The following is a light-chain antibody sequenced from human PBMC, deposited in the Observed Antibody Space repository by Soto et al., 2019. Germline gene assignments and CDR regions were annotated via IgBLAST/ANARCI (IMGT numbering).Light chain of an antibody. Sequence: EVVLTRSPGTLSLSPGERATLSCRASQSVSSSYLAWYQQKPGQAPRLLIYGASTRATGIPARFSGSGSGTEFTLTISSLQSEDFAVYYCQQHNNWPPITFGQGTRLENK. CDR2: GAS. V-gene: IGKV3-15*01. CDR3: QQHNNWPPIT. CDR1: QSVSSSY. J-gene: IGKJ5*01.